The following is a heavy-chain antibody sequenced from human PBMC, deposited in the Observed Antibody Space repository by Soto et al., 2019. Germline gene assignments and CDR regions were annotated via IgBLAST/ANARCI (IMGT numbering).Heavy chain of an antibody. Sequence: SETLSLTCTISGDSINSSNYYWGWIRQPPGKGLEWIGSISYSGSTYYNPSLKSRVTISVDTSRIHFSLKLISVTAADTAVYYCARQPGYYDILTGYSTYYFDYWGQGTPVTVSS. CDR1: GDSINSSNYY. V-gene: IGHV4-39*01. D-gene: IGHD3-9*01. CDR2: ISYSGST. CDR3: ARQPGYYDILTGYSTYYFDY. J-gene: IGHJ4*02.